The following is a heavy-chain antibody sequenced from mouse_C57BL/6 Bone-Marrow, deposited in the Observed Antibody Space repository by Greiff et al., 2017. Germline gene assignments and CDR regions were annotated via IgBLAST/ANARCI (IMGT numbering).Heavy chain of an antibody. CDR1: GYTFTSYG. Sequence: VQRVESGAELVRPGASVKLSCKASGYTFTSYGISWVKQRTGQGLEWIGEIYPRSGNTYYNEKFKGKATLTADKSSSTAYMELCSLTSEDSAVYFCASYDYDGDYWGQGTTLTVSS. V-gene: IGHV1-81*01. CDR2: IYPRSGNT. J-gene: IGHJ2*01. D-gene: IGHD2-4*01. CDR3: ASYDYDGDY.